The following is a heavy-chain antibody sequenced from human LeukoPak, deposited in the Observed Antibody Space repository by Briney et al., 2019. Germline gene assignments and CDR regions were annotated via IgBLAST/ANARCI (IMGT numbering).Heavy chain of an antibody. V-gene: IGHV1-8*01. J-gene: IGHJ4*02. CDR2: MNPNSGNT. D-gene: IGHD2-2*01. CDR3: ARVKSCSSTSCYRHFDY. CDR1: GYTFTSYD. Sequence: ASVKVSCKASGYTFTSYDINWVRQATGQGLEWMGWMNPNSGNTGCAQKFQGRVTMTRNTSISTAYMELSSLRSEDTAVYYCARVKSCSSTSCYRHFDYWGQGTLVTVSS.